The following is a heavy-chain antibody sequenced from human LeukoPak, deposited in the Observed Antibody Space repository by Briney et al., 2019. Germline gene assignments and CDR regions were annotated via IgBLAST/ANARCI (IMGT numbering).Heavy chain of an antibody. V-gene: IGHV3-33*01. Sequence: PGGCLRLSCAASGFTFSSYGMHRVGQAPAKRLDREEVIWYEGSNKYYADSLKGRFTISRDNSKNTLYLQMNSLRAEDTVVYYCARDAIVATIDRVPFDPWGQGTLVTVSS. CDR2: IWYEGSNK. J-gene: IGHJ5*02. CDR3: ARDAIVATIDRVPFDP. CDR1: GFTFSSYG. D-gene: IGHD5-12*01.